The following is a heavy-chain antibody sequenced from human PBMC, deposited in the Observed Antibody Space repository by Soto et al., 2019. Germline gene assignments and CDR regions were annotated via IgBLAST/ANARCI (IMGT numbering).Heavy chain of an antibody. J-gene: IGHJ4*02. CDR3: ARGVGKHCTSSVCGLDY. CDR1: GFTFSDYY. V-gene: IGHV3-11*01. Sequence: LRLSCVGSGFTFSDYYLTLIRQAPGKGLEWVSYIRSSGNMIYYADSVKGRFTMSRDNANNSLYLQMNSLRAEDTAVYYCARGVGKHCTSSVCGLDYCGQGTLVTV. D-gene: IGHD2-8*01. CDR2: IRSSGNMI.